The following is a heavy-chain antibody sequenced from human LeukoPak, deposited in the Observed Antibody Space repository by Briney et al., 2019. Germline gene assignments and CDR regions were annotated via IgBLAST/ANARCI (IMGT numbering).Heavy chain of an antibody. CDR2: IYSVGSA. D-gene: IGHD3-10*01. CDR3: VNSVKLQGLIRPY. J-gene: IGHJ4*02. Sequence: GGSLRLSCAGSGFTFNNAWMSWVRQAPGKGLEWVSVIYSVGSAYYADSVRGRFTITRDNAKNALFLQMDSLRAEDTAVYYCVNSVKLQGLIRPYWGQGTLVTVSS. V-gene: IGHV3-66*01. CDR1: GFTFNNAW.